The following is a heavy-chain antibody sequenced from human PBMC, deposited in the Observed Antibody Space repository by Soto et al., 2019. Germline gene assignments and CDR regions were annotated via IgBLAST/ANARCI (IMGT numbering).Heavy chain of an antibody. J-gene: IGHJ5*02. CDR1: GFTFSSSA. Sequence: ASVKVSCKASGFTFSSSAVQWVRQARGQRLEWIGKIVVGSGNTNYAQKFQERVTITRDMSTSTAYMELSSLRSEDTTFYYCAAFDPGPMGFDPWGQGTLVTSPQ. CDR3: AAFDPGPMGFDP. D-gene: IGHD3-9*01. CDR2: IVVGSGNT. V-gene: IGHV1-58*01.